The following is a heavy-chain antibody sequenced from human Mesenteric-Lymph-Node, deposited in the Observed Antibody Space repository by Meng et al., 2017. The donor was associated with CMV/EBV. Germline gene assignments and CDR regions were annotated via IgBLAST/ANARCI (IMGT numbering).Heavy chain of an antibody. CDR2: INHSGST. J-gene: IGHJ5*02. V-gene: IGHV4-34*01. D-gene: IGHD6-19*01. Sequence: SETLSLTCAVYGGSFSGYYWSWIRQPPGKGLEWIGEINHSGSTNYNPSLKSRVIISIDTSKKQFYLELTFVTAADTAVYYCARGGGSSWYWFDPWGQGTLVTVSS. CDR3: ARGGGSSWYWFDP. CDR1: GGSFSGYY.